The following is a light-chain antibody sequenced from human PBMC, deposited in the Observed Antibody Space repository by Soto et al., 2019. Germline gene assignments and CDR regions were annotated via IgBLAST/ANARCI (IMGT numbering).Light chain of an antibody. CDR3: QQYTNWPPNT. CDR2: SAS. J-gene: IGKJ5*01. V-gene: IGKV3-15*01. CDR1: QSVSSK. Sequence: EIVMMESPATLSLSPGQRATLSCRASQSVSSKLAWYQQRPGQAPRLLIYSASTRATGVPARFSGRGSGTEFTLTISSLQSEDFAVYYCQQYTNWPPNTFGQGTRLEIK.